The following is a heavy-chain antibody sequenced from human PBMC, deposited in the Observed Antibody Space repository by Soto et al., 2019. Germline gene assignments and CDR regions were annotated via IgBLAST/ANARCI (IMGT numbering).Heavy chain of an antibody. D-gene: IGHD3-16*02. CDR1: GYTFTSYG. V-gene: IGHV1-18*01. Sequence: GASVKVSCKASGYTFTSYGISWVRQAPGQGLEWMGWISAYNGNTNYAQKLQGRVTMTTDTSTSTAYMELRSLRSDDTAVYYCAIEPTTRGSYRNNWFDPCGQGTLVTVSS. CDR2: ISAYNGNT. CDR3: AIEPTTRGSYRNNWFDP. J-gene: IGHJ5*02.